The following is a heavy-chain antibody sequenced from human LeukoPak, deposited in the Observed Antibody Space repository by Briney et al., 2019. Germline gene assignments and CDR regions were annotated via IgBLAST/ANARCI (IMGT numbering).Heavy chain of an antibody. CDR1: GFTFSSYE. Sequence: GGSLRLSCAASGFTFSSYEMNWVRQAPGKGLEWVANIKHDGSEKYYVDSVKGRFTISRDNAKNSLYLQMNSLGAEDTAVYYCAREITAMPFRGNSGGNWFDPWGQGTLVTVSS. J-gene: IGHJ5*02. D-gene: IGHD5-18*01. CDR2: IKHDGSEK. CDR3: AREITAMPFRGNSGGNWFDP. V-gene: IGHV3-7*01.